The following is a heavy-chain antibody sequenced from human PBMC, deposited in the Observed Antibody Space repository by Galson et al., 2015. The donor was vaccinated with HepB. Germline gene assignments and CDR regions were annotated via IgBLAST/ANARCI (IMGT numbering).Heavy chain of an antibody. D-gene: IGHD4-17*01. Sequence: SLRLSCAASGFTFSSYAMHWVRQAPGKGLEYVSAISSNGGSTYYADSVKGRFTISRDNSKNTLYLQMSNLRAEDTAMYYCVPSPVNDYGDYDFHFDYWGQGTLVTVSS. CDR3: VPSPVNDYGDYDFHFDY. J-gene: IGHJ4*02. CDR1: GFTFSSYA. V-gene: IGHV3-64D*06. CDR2: ISSNGGST.